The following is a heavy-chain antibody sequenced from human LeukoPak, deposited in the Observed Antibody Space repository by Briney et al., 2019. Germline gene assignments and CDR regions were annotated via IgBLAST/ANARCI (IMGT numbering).Heavy chain of an antibody. Sequence: GGSLRLSCAASGFTFSSYGMHWVRQAPGKGLEWVAVISYDGSNKYYADSVKGRFTISRDNSKNTLYLQMNSLRAEDTAVYYCARLGYSGYDLPTADYWGQGTLVTVSS. CDR2: ISYDGSNK. CDR3: ARLGYSGYDLPTADY. J-gene: IGHJ4*02. CDR1: GFTFSSYG. V-gene: IGHV3-30*03. D-gene: IGHD5-12*01.